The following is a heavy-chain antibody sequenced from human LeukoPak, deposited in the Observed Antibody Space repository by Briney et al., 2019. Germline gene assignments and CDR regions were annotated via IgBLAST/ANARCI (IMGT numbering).Heavy chain of an antibody. D-gene: IGHD6-13*01. CDR1: GFSFSSYA. J-gene: IGHJ5*02. V-gene: IGHV3-30-3*01. CDR2: ISYDGSNK. Sequence: QTGGSLRLSCAASGFSFSSYAMHWVRQAPGKGLEWVAVISYDGSNKYYADSVKGRFTISRDNSKNTLYLQMNSLRAEDTAVYYCARDLGRWGIAAAGTGWFDPWGQGTLVTVSS. CDR3: ARDLGRWGIAAAGTGWFDP.